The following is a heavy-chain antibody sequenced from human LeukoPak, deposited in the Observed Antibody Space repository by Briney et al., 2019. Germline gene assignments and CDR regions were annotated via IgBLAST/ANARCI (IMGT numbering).Heavy chain of an antibody. CDR3: ARVTPVRGVPENWFDP. D-gene: IGHD5-12*01. CDR1: GFTFSSYE. J-gene: IGHJ5*02. V-gene: IGHV3-48*03. CDR2: ISSSGSTI. Sequence: GGSLRLSCAASGFTFSSYEMNWVRQAPGKGLEWVSYISSSGSTIYYAGSVKGRFTISRDNAKNSLYLQMNSLRAEDTAVYYCARVTPVRGVPENWFDPWGQGTLVTVSS.